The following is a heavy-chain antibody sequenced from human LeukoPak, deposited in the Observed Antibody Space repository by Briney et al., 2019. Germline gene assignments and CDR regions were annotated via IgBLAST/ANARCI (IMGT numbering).Heavy chain of an antibody. J-gene: IGHJ4*02. V-gene: IGHV5-51*01. D-gene: IGHD5-24*01. CDR3: ARSGLQDFDY. CDR2: IYPGDSDT. CDR1: GYSFTTYW. Sequence: GESLKISCKVSGYSFTTYWIGWVRQMPGKGLEWVAIIYPGDSDTRYSPSFRGQVTISADKSINTAYLHWSSLKASDTAMYYCARSGLQDFDYWGQGTLVTVSS.